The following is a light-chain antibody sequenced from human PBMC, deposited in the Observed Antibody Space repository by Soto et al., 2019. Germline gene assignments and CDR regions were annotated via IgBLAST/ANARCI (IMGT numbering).Light chain of an antibody. CDR3: QQYGSSPPT. V-gene: IGKV3-20*01. CDR2: GAS. Sequence: ENVLTQSPGTLSLSPGDRATLSCRASQSVSSSYLAWYQQKPGQAPRLLIYGASSRATGIPDRFSGSGSGTDFTLTISRLEPEDFAVYYCQQYGSSPPTFVQGTKV. CDR1: QSVSSSY. J-gene: IGKJ1*01.